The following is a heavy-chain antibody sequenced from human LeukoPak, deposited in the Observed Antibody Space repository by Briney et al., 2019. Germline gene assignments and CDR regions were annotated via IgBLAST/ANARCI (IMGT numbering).Heavy chain of an antibody. V-gene: IGHV3-21*01. CDR3: ARDPYEIVATPYYFDY. Sequence: PGGSLRLSCAASGFTFSSYSMNWVRRAPGKGLEWVSSISSSSSYIYYADSVKGRFTISRDNAKNSLYLQMNSLRAEDTAVYYCARDPYEIVATPYYFDYWGQGTLVAVSS. CDR2: ISSSSSYI. D-gene: IGHD5-12*01. J-gene: IGHJ4*02. CDR1: GFTFSSYS.